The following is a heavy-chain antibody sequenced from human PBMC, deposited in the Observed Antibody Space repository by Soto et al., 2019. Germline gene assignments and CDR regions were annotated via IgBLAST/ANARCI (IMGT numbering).Heavy chain of an antibody. CDR3: SSSGYYPYYFDY. Sequence: EVQLVESGGGLVKPGGSLRLSCAASGFTFSNVWMNWVRQAPGKGLEWVGRIKSKTDGGTTDYAAPVKGRFTISRDDSKNTLYLQMNSLKTEDTAVYYWSSSGYYPYYFDYWGQGTLVTVSS. D-gene: IGHD3-22*01. CDR1: GFTFSNVW. J-gene: IGHJ4*02. CDR2: IKSKTDGGTT. V-gene: IGHV3-15*07.